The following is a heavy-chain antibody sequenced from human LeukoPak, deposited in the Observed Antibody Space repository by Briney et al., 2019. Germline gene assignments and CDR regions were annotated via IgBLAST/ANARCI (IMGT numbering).Heavy chain of an antibody. CDR1: GFTFDDYG. Sequence: GGSLRLSCAASGFTFDDYGMSWVRQAPGKGLEWVSGINWNGGSTGYADSVKGRFTISRDNAKNSLYLQMNSLRAEDTAMYYCARVRGYSYLFDYWGQGTLVTVSS. CDR3: ARVRGYSYLFDY. V-gene: IGHV3-20*04. J-gene: IGHJ4*02. D-gene: IGHD5-18*01. CDR2: INWNGGST.